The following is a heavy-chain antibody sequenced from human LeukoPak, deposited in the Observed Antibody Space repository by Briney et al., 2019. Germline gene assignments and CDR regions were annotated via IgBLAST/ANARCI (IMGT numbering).Heavy chain of an antibody. V-gene: IGHV4-38-2*02. CDR2: INYSEST. CDR3: ARSYYYYYMDV. Sequence: PSETLSLTCTVSGYSISSGYYWGWIRQPPGKGLEWIGEINYSESTNYNPSLKSRVTISLDTSKNHFSLKLSSVTAADTAVYYCARSYYYYYMDVWGKGTTVTISS. J-gene: IGHJ6*03. CDR1: GYSISSGYY.